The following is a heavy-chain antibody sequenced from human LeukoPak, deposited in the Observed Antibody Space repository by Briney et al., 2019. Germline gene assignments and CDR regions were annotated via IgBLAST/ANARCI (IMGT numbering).Heavy chain of an antibody. CDR1: GFTFSNYG. CDR2: ISYDGSNK. D-gene: IGHD3-16*01. J-gene: IGHJ4*02. V-gene: IGHV3-30*18. Sequence: PGGSLRLSCAASGFTFSNYGMHWVRQAPGKGLEWVAVISYDGSNKYYAESVKGRFTISRDNSKNTVFLQMSSLRPEDTAVFYCAKVSGFKITFGGVLDWGQGTPVTVPS. CDR3: AKVSGFKITFGGVLD.